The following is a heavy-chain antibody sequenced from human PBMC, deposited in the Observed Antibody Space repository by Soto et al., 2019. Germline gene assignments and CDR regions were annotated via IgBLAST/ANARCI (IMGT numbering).Heavy chain of an antibody. J-gene: IGHJ6*03. CDR2: IYYSGGT. CDR3: ARARRGPIRALRHYYYMDV. Sequence: SETLSLTCTVSGGSISSYYWSWIRQPPGKGLEWIGYIYYSGGTNYNTSLKSRVNISVDTSKDQFSLKLSSVTAADTAVYYCARARRGPIRALRHYYYMDVWGKGTTVTVSS. CDR1: GGSISSYY. D-gene: IGHD3-10*01. V-gene: IGHV4-59*01.